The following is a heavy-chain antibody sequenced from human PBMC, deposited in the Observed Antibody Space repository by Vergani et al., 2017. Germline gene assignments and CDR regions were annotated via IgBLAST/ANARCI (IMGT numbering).Heavy chain of an antibody. CDR2: IWYDGSNK. CDR3: ARDKGKYSSCAFDI. CDR1: GFTFSSYG. Sequence: QVQLVESGGGVVQPGRSLRLSCAASGFTFSSYGMHWVRQAPGKGLEWVAVIWYDGSNKYYADSVKGRFTISRDNSKNTLYLQMNSLRAEDTAVYYCARDKGKYSSCAFDIWGQGTMVTVSS. V-gene: IGHV3-33*01. D-gene: IGHD6-6*01. J-gene: IGHJ3*02.